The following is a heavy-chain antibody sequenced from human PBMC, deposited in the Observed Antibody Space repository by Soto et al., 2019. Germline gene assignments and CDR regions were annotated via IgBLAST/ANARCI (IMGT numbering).Heavy chain of an antibody. V-gene: IGHV3-30*04. CDR1: AFTFRSYT. CDR2: ISYDGSKP. D-gene: IGHD3-16*01. CDR3: ARDRDSSYFTPPYYFDS. J-gene: IGHJ4*02. Sequence: QVQLVESGGGVVQPGRSLRLSCAASAFTFRSYTMHWVRQAPGKGLGWLATISYDGSKPNYADSVRGRFTISRDNSKSTLFLQMDSLRPEDTAVYSCARDRDSSYFTPPYYFDSWGQGTLVTVSS.